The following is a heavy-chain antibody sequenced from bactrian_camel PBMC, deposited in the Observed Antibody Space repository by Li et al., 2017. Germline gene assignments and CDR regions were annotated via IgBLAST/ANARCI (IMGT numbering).Heavy chain of an antibody. CDR1: GDTDSTDC. D-gene: IGHD2*01. CDR2: IHRDGTT. J-gene: IGHJ4*01. V-gene: IGHV3S1*01. CDR3: AAGVCAGVYCSCGLETYDYNS. Sequence: HVQLVESGGGSVQAGGSLRLSCAASGDTDSTDCMEWFRQAPGKELEGVAAIHRDGTTDYADSVKGRFTISKDKTRNSVYLQMDMLKPEDSSMYYCAAGVCAGVYCSCGLETYDYNSWGRGTQVTVS.